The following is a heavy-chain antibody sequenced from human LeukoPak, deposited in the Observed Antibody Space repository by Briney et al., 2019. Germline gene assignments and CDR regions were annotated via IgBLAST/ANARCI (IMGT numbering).Heavy chain of an antibody. CDR3: ARLLSVATRGVGFDY. CDR2: IIPTLGIA. D-gene: IGHD5-12*01. J-gene: IGHJ4*02. V-gene: IGHV1-69*04. CDR1: GGTFSSYA. Sequence: SVKVSCKASGGTFSSYAISWVRQAPGQGLEWMGRIIPTLGIANYAQKFQGRVTITADKSTSTAYMELSSLRSEDTAVCYCARLLSVATRGVGFDYWGQGTLVTVSS.